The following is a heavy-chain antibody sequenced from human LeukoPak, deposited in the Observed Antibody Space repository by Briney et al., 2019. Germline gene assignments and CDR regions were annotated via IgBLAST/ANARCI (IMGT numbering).Heavy chain of an antibody. CDR3: ARVVPNDY. J-gene: IGHJ4*02. CDR1: GYSISSGYY. V-gene: IGHV4-38-2*02. Sequence: PSETLSLTCTVSGYSISSGYYWGWIRQPPGKGLEWIGSIYHSGSTYYNPSLKSRVTISVDTSENQFSLKLSSVTAADTAVYYRARVVPNDYWGQGTLVTVSS. CDR2: IYHSGST.